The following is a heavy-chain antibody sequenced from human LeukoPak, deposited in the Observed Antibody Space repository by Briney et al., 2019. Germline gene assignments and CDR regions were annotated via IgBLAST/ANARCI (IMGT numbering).Heavy chain of an antibody. CDR3: VVWGEDSSGHRFDH. Sequence: GGSLRLSCAASGFTFNSYWMHWVRQAPGRGLLWVSRINTDGSSTHYADSVKGRLTISRDNAKNMLYLQMNGLRAEDTAVYYCVVWGEDSSGHRFDHWGQGTLVTVSS. CDR1: GFTFNSYW. V-gene: IGHV3-74*01. CDR2: INTDGSST. D-gene: IGHD3-22*01. J-gene: IGHJ4*02.